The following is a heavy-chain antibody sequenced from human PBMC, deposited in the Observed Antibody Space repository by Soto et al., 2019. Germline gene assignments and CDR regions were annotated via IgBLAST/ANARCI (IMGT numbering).Heavy chain of an antibody. CDR2: IYYSGST. Sequence: PSETLSLTCTVSGGSISSYYCSWIRQPPGKGLEWIGYIYYSGSTNYNPSLKSRVTISVDTSKNQFSLKLSSVTAADTAVYYCARGELAVAGTETDYYYYGMDVWGQGTTVTVSS. CDR1: GGSISSYY. V-gene: IGHV4-59*01. CDR3: ARGELAVAGTETDYYYYGMDV. D-gene: IGHD6-19*01. J-gene: IGHJ6*02.